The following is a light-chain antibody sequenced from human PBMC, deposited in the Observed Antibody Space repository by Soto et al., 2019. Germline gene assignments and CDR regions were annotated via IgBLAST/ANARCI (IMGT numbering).Light chain of an antibody. CDR1: SSNIGSNP. Sequence: QSVLTQPPSASGTPGQRVTISCSGSSSNIGSNPVNWYQQLPGTAPKLLIYNNNQRPSGVPDRFSGSKSGTSASLAISGLPSEDEADYYWAALEDSLNGLVFGTGTKLTVL. V-gene: IGLV1-44*01. CDR2: NNN. J-gene: IGLJ1*01. CDR3: AALEDSLNGLV.